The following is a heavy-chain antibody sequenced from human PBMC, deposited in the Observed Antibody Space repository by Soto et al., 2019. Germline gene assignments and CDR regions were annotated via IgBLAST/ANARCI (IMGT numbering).Heavy chain of an antibody. J-gene: IGHJ2*01. V-gene: IGHV1-24*01. CDR3: ATPPVVAVVTIFGVVIPRGWYFDL. CDR1: GYTLTELS. CDR2: FDPEDGET. Sequence: ASVKVSCKVSGYTLTELSMHWVRQAPGKGLERMGGFDPEDGETIYAQRFQGRVTMTEDTSTDTAYMELSSLRSEDTAVYYCATPPVVAVVTIFGVVIPRGWYFDLWGRGTLVTVSS. D-gene: IGHD3-3*01.